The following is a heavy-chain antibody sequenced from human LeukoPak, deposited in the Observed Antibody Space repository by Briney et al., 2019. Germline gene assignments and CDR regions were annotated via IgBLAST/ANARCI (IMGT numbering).Heavy chain of an antibody. CDR1: GFTFSTYG. J-gene: IGHJ6*03. CDR3: AKEGGVYSTPYYMDV. D-gene: IGHD1-26*01. Sequence: GGSLRLSCAASGFTFSTYGMNWVRQAPGKGLEWVSSIGTSGSYIYYTDSVKGRFTISRDNAKNSLYLRMNSLRAEDTAVYYCAKEGGVYSTPYYMDVWGKGTTVTVSS. CDR2: IGTSGSYI. V-gene: IGHV3-21*01.